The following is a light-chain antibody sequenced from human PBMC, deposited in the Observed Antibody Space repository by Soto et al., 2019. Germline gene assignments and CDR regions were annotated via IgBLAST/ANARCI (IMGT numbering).Light chain of an antibody. J-gene: IGKJ4*01. V-gene: IGKV3-20*01. CDR1: QSVSSSF. CDR3: QHYGTSPLP. Sequence: EVVLTQSPGTLSLSPGERATLSCRASQSVSSSFLAWYQHKPGQAPRLLIYGASSRATGIPDRFSGSGSGTDFTLTINRLEPEDFAVCYCQHYGTSPLPFGGGTKVEIK. CDR2: GAS.